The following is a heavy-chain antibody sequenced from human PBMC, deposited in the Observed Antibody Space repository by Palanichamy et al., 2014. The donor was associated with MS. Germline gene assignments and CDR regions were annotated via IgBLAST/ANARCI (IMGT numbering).Heavy chain of an antibody. CDR2: ISTSGNTI. J-gene: IGHJ4*02. CDR1: GFTFSSYE. D-gene: IGHD2-21*01. Sequence: EVQLVESGGGLVQPGGSLRLSCAASGFTFSSYEMNWVRQAPGKGLEWISYISTSGNTIYYADSVKGRFTISRDNAKDSLYLQMNSLRAEDTAVYYCARGGGYYCFDYWGQGTLVTVSS. CDR3: ARGGGYYCFDY. V-gene: IGHV3-48*03.